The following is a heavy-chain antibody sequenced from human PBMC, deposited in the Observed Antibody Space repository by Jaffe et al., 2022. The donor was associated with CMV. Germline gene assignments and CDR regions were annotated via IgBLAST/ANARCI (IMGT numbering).Heavy chain of an antibody. CDR2: ISYDGSST. D-gene: IGHD4-17*01. Sequence: QVQLVESGGGVVQPGKSLRLSCTTSGFIFKKFGINWVRQAPGKGLEWVAVISYDGSSTYYADSVKGRFTISRDNSKNTVFLQMSSLKAEDTALYYCANDGAHGDYLGHWGQGTPVTVSS. CDR3: ANDGAHGDYLGH. V-gene: IGHV3-30*18. CDR1: GFIFKKFG. J-gene: IGHJ4*02.